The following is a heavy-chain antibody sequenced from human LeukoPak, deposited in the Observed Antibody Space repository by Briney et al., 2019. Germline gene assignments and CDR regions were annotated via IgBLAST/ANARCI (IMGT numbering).Heavy chain of an antibody. V-gene: IGHV4-39*01. J-gene: IGHJ4*02. CDR1: GGSISNNNYY. CDR2: IYYSGSP. D-gene: IGHD1-1*01. Sequence: SETLSLTCTVSGGSISNNNYYWAWIRQPPGKGLECIGNIYYSGSPYYNPSLKSRVTISVDTSKNQFSLRLSSVTAADTAVYYCATWRTAKTGFDYWGQGTLVTVSS. CDR3: ATWRTAKTGFDY.